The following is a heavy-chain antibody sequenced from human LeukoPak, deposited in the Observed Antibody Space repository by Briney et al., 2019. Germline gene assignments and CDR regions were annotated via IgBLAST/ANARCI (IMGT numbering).Heavy chain of an antibody. D-gene: IGHD3-16*02. CDR3: ARVNDYVWGSYRYPQFDY. J-gene: IGHJ4*02. CDR2: ISAYNGNT. Sequence: ASVKVSCKASGYTFTSYGISWVRQAPGQGLEWMGWISAYNGNTNYAQKLQGRVTMTTDTSTSTAYMELRSLRSDDTAVYHCARVNDYVWGSYRYPQFDYWGQGTLVTVSS. CDR1: GYTFTSYG. V-gene: IGHV1-18*04.